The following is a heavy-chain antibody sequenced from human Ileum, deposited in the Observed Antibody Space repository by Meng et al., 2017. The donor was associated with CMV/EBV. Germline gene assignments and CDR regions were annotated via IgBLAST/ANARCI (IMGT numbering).Heavy chain of an antibody. CDR3: ATGLGEDGDYTGDF. CDR1: GFTVSSNY. D-gene: IGHD4-17*01. V-gene: IGHV3-53*01. J-gene: IGHJ4*02. Sequence: GGSLRLSCAASGFTVSSNYMSWVRQAPGKGLEWVSVIYSGGSTYYADSVKGRFTISRDNSKNTLYLQMNSLRAEDTAVYYCATGLGEDGDYTGDFWGQGTLVTVSS. CDR2: IYSGGST.